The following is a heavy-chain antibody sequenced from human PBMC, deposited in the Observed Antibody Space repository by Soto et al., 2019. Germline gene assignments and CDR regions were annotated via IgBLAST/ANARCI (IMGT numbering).Heavy chain of an antibody. Sequence: GGSLRLSFAASGFTFSNYAMSWLRQPPGKGLEWVSDISGSGDRTYYADYVKGRFTISRDNSKNTLYLQMNSLRAEDSAVYYCVKERSANSYAHXWGQGTLVTVSX. V-gene: IGHV3-23*01. CDR2: ISGSGDRT. CDR3: VKERSANSYAHX. J-gene: IGHJ4*02. CDR1: GFTFSNYA. D-gene: IGHD5-18*01.